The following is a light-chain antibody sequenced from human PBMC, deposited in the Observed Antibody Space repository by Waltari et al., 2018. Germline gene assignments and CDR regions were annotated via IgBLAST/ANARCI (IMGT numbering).Light chain of an antibody. J-gene: IGKJ3*01. CDR3: QQYNNWPFT. CDR1: QSVSSN. Sequence: EIVMTQSPATLSVSQGERATLSCRASQSVSSNLAWYQQKPGQAPRLLIYGASTRATGIPARFSGSGSGTKFTLTISSLQSEDFAVYYCQQYNNWPFTFGPGTKVDIK. CDR2: GAS. V-gene: IGKV3-15*01.